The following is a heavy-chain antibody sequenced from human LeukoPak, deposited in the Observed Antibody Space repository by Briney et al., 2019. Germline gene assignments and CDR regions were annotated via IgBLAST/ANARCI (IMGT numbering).Heavy chain of an antibody. Sequence: PAGSLRLSCATSGFPFETNAMSWVRQAPGKGLEWVATIGNTETFYADSVTGRFTVSRDNSKNTVNLQMNRLRAEETAIYYCAKVWMQFNRVFDCFDSWGQGTLVTVSS. J-gene: IGHJ4*02. CDR2: IGNTET. D-gene: IGHD5-18*01. CDR1: GFPFETNA. V-gene: IGHV3-23*01. CDR3: AKVWMQFNRVFDCFDS.